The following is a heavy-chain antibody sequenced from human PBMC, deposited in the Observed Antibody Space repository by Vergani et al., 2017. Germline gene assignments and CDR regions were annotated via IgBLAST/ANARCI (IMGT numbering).Heavy chain of an antibody. CDR2: ISGSGGRT. V-gene: IGHV3-23*01. Sequence: EVQLLESGGGLVQPGGSLRLSCAASGFTFSSYAMSWFRQAPGKGLEWVPAISGSGGRTYYADSVKGRFTISRDNSKSTLYLQMNSLRAEDTAVDYCAKARRGYCSVGGCYASDCWGQGTLVTVSS. J-gene: IGHJ4*02. CDR3: AKARRGYCSVGGCYASDC. CDR1: GFTFSSYA. D-gene: IGHD2-15*01.